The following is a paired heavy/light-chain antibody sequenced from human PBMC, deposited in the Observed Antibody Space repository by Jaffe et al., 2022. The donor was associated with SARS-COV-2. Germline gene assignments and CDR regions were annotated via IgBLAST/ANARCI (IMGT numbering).Light chain of an antibody. CDR3: QQYNNWPLVT. CDR2: GAS. J-gene: IGKJ4*01. Sequence: EVVMTQSPATLSVSPGERATLSCRASQSVRSNLAWYQQKPGQAPRLLIYGASTRATGIPARFSGSGSGTEFTLTITSLQSEDFAVYYCQQYNNWPLVTFGGGTKVEIK. V-gene: IGKV3-15*01. CDR1: QSVRSN.
Heavy chain of an antibody. D-gene: IGHD5-18*01. J-gene: IGHJ4*02. V-gene: IGHV3-30*18. CDR2: ISYDGRNK. Sequence: QVQLVESGGGVVQPGRSLRLSCAASGFTFSNYGMHWVRQAPGKGLEWVAVISYDGRNKYSTDSVKGRFTISRDNSKNTLYLQMNSLRAEDTAVYYCAKDRDTLAAGYFFDYWGQGTLVTVSS. CDR3: AKDRDTLAAGYFFDY. CDR1: GFTFSNYG.